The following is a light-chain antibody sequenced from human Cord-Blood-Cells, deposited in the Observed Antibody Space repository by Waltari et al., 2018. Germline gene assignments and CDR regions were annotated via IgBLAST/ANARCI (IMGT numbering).Light chain of an antibody. Sequence: EILLSQSTGTLSLSPGDRATLSCRASQCVSSSYLAWYQQKPGQAPRLLIYGASSRATGIPDRFSGSGSGTDFTRTISRLEPEDFAVYYCQQYGSSWKFGQGTKVEIK. CDR3: QQYGSSWK. V-gene: IGKV3-20*01. J-gene: IGKJ1*01. CDR1: QCVSSSY. CDR2: GAS.